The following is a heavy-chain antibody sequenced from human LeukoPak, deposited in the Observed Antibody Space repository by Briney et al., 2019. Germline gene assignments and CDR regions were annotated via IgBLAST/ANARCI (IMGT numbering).Heavy chain of an antibody. D-gene: IGHD3/OR15-3a*01. Sequence: PGGSLRLSCAASGFTFSSYAMSWVRQAPGKGLEWVSAISGSGGSTYYADSVKGRFTISRDNAKNSLYPQMNSLRAEDTAVYYCARGVPPAHLDLDYWGQGTLVTVSS. CDR3: ARGVPPAHLDLDY. CDR1: GFTFSSYA. CDR2: ISGSGGST. J-gene: IGHJ4*02. V-gene: IGHV3-23*01.